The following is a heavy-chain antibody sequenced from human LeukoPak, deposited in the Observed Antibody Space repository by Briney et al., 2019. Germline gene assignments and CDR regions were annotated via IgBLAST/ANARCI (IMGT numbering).Heavy chain of an antibody. CDR3: AREFVSSGWPAGADY. J-gene: IGHJ4*02. V-gene: IGHV1-69*05. D-gene: IGHD6-19*01. CDR1: GGTFSSYA. Sequence: SVKVSCKASGGTFSSYAISWVRQAPGQGLEWMGGIIPIFGTANYAQKFQGRVTITTDESTSTAYMELSSLRSEDTAVYYCAREFVSSGWPAGADYWGQGTLVTVSS. CDR2: IIPIFGTA.